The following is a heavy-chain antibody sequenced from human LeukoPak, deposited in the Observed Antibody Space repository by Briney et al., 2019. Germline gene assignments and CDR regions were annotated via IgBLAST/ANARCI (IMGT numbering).Heavy chain of an antibody. CDR3: ARDRLALVWFGPDAFDI. Sequence: GSLRLSCAASGFTFSDYYMSWIRQAPGKGLEWVSYISSSGSTIYYADSVKGRFTISRDNAKNSLYLQMNSLRAEDTAVYYCARDRLALVWFGPDAFDIWGQGTMVTVSS. V-gene: IGHV3-11*01. D-gene: IGHD3-10*01. CDR2: ISSSGSTI. J-gene: IGHJ3*02. CDR1: GFTFSDYY.